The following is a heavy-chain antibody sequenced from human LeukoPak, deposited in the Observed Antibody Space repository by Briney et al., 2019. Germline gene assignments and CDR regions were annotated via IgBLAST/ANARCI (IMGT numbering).Heavy chain of an antibody. CDR2: ISGSGGST. CDR1: GFTFSSYA. J-gene: IGHJ4*02. CDR3: AKDQEAVAGQTPFDY. Sequence: PGGSLRLSCAPSGFTFSSYAMSWVRQAPGRGLEWVSAISGSGGSTYYAHSVKGRFTISRDHSKNTLYLQMNRLRAEDTAAYYGAKDQEAVAGQTPFDYWGEGTLVTVSS. V-gene: IGHV3-23*01. D-gene: IGHD6-19*01.